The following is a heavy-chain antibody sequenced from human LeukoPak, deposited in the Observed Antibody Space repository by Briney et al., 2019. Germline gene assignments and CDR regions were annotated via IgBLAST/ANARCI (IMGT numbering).Heavy chain of an antibody. Sequence: GGSLRLSCAASGFTFSVYGMHWVRQAPGKGLEWVTFIHSDGSNKYYADSVKGRFTISRDNSKNTLYLQMNSLRAEDTAVYYCAKERGVVVTAIRYFDYWGQGTLVTVSS. V-gene: IGHV3-30*02. CDR2: IHSDGSNK. CDR1: GFTFSVYG. D-gene: IGHD2-21*02. J-gene: IGHJ4*02. CDR3: AKERGVVVTAIRYFDY.